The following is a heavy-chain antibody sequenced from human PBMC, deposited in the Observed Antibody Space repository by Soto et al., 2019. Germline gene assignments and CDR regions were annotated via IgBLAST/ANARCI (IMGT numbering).Heavy chain of an antibody. Sequence: EVQLLESGGGLVQPGGSLRLSCAASGFTFSSYAMSWVRQAPGKGLEWVSAISGSGGSTYYADSVKGRFTIARDTSKNTLYLQMNSRRAKDTAVYYCAKVRSGSWGPYYFDYWGQVTLVTVSS. CDR2: ISGSGGST. CDR1: GFTFSSYA. V-gene: IGHV3-23*01. CDR3: AKVRSGSWGPYYFDY. D-gene: IGHD7-27*01. J-gene: IGHJ4*02.